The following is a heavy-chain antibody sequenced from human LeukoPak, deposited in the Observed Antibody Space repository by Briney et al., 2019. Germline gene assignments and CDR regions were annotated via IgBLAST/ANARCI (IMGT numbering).Heavy chain of an antibody. V-gene: IGHV1-18*01. D-gene: IGHD2-15*01. CDR2: ISAYNGNT. CDR1: GYTFTGYG. Sequence: ASVKVSCKASGYTFTGYGISWVRQAPGQGLEWMGWISAYNGNTNYAQKLQGRVTMTTDTSTSTAYMELSRLRSDDTAVYYCARAQTVVAATPGGYWGQGTLVTVSS. J-gene: IGHJ4*02. CDR3: ARAQTVVAATPGGY.